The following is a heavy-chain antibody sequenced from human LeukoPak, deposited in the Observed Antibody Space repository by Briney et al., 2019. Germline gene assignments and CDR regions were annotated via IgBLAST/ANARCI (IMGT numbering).Heavy chain of an antibody. CDR1: GGSISSSNW. D-gene: IGHD6-25*01. J-gene: IGHJ4*02. CDR3: ARRQRSYRVPSPDY. CDR2: IYHSGST. Sequence: PSETLSLTCAVSGGSISSSNWWSWVRQPPGKGLEWIGEIYHSGSTNYNPSLKSRVTISADTSKNQFSLKLSSVTAADTAVYYCARRQRSYRVPSPDYWGQGTLVTVSS. V-gene: IGHV4-4*02.